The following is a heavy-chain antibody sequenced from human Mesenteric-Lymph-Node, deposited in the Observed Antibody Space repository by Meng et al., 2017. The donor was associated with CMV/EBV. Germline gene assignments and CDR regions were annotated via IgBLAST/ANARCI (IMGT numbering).Heavy chain of an antibody. J-gene: IGHJ6*02. CDR3: ARVESNFGYYYYGMDV. CDR1: GLTVNSNY. D-gene: IGHD3-3*01. V-gene: IGHV3-66*01. Sequence: GESLKISCVASGLTVNSNYMNWVRQAPGKGLEWVSVIYSGGSTYYADSVKGRFTISRDNAKNTLYLRMNGLRAEDTGLYYCARVESNFGYYYYGMDVWGQGTTVTVSS. CDR2: IYSGGST.